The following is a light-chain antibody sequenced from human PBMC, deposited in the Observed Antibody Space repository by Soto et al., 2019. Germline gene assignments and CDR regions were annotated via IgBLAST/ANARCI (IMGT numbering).Light chain of an antibody. V-gene: IGLV2-14*01. Sequence: QSVLTQPASVSGSPGQSITISCTGTSSDVGGYNYVSWYQQHPGKAPKLMIYEVSNRPSGVPVRFSGSKSGTSASLTISGLRSEDEATYYCATWDDSLSGFVVFGGGTQLTVL. J-gene: IGLJ7*01. CDR3: ATWDDSLSGFVV. CDR2: EVS. CDR1: SSDVGGYNY.